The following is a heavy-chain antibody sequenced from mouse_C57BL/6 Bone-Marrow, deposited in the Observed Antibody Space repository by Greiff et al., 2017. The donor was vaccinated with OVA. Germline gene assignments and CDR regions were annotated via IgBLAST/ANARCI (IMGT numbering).Heavy chain of an antibody. CDR1: GYTFTSYW. CDR3: ARRGYGNPLDY. Sequence: QVQLQQPGAELVKPGASVKMSCKASGYTFTSYWITWVKQRPGQGLEWLGDIYPGSGSTNYNEKFKSKATLTVDTSSSTAYMQLSSLTSEDSAVYYCARRGYGNPLDYWGQGTSVTVSS. V-gene: IGHV1-55*01. D-gene: IGHD2-1*01. CDR2: IYPGSGST. J-gene: IGHJ4*01.